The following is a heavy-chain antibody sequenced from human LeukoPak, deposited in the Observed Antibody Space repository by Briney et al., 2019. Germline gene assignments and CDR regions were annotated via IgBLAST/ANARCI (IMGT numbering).Heavy chain of an antibody. CDR1: GYSFTSYW. D-gene: IGHD3-22*01. CDR3: ARQSRITMIVAAVGAFDI. J-gene: IGHJ3*02. CDR2: IYPGDSDT. Sequence: GESLKISCKGSGYSFTSYWIGWGRQMPGKGREWMGIIYPGDSDTRYSPSFHGQVTISADKSISTAYLQWRSLKASDTAMYYCARQSRITMIVAAVGAFDIWGQGTMVTVSS. V-gene: IGHV5-51*01.